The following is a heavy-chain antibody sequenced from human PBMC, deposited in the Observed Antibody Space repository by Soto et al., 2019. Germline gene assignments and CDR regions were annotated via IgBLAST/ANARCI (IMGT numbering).Heavy chain of an antibody. CDR1: GFTFSSYA. CDR2: ISYDGSNK. Sequence: QVQLVESGGGVVQPGRSLRLSCAASGFTFSSYAMHWVRQAPGKGLERVAVISYDGSNKYYADSVKGRFTISRDNSKNTLYLQMNSLRAEDTALYYCARDPYAAAGLNGFDPWGQGTLVTVSS. CDR3: ARDPYAAAGLNGFDP. D-gene: IGHD6-13*01. J-gene: IGHJ5*02. V-gene: IGHV3-30-3*01.